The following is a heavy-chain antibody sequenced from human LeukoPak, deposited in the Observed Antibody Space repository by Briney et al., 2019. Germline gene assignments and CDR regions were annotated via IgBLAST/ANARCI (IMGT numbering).Heavy chain of an antibody. J-gene: IGHJ4*02. CDR2: ISNSDGDT. Sequence: GGSLRLSCAASGFTFSSQAMSWVRQAPGTGLEWVSSISNSDGDTYYADSVKGRFTISRDNSKTTLYLQMNSLRAEDTAVYYCAKLVAVAGIDDYWGQGTLVTVSS. CDR1: GFTFSSQA. CDR3: AKLVAVAGIDDY. V-gene: IGHV3-23*01. D-gene: IGHD6-19*01.